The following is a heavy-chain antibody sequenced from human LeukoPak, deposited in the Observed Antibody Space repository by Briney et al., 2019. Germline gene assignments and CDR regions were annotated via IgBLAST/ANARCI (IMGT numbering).Heavy chain of an antibody. Sequence: SETLSLTCTVSGGSIRSSYYYWGWIRQPPGKGLEWIGSIYDSGSTYYNPSLKSRVTISVDTSKNQFSLKLSSVTAADTAVYYCARETYYYDSSGPYGDAFDIWGQGTMVTVSS. CDR2: IYDSGST. CDR1: GGSIRSSYYY. V-gene: IGHV4-39*07. CDR3: ARETYYYDSSGPYGDAFDI. J-gene: IGHJ3*02. D-gene: IGHD3-22*01.